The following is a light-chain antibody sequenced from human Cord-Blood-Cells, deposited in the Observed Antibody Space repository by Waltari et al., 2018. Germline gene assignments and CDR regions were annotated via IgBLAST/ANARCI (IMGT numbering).Light chain of an antibody. CDR1: QSISSY. CDR3: QQSYSTPYT. Sequence: GDRVTITCRASQSISSYLNWYQQKPGKAPKLLIYAASSMQSGVPSRFSGSGSGTDFTLTISSLQPEDFATYYCQQSYSTPYTFGQGTKLEIK. CDR2: AAS. V-gene: IGKV1-39*01. J-gene: IGKJ2*01.